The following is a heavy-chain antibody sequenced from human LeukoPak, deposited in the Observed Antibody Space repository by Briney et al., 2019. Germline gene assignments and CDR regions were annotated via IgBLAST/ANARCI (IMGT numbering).Heavy chain of an antibody. J-gene: IGHJ4*02. D-gene: IGHD7-27*01. CDR3: ARGGLPGGFDY. CDR2: INNDGSRT. V-gene: IGHV3-74*01. CDR1: GFTLSNSW. Sequence: GGSLRLSCAASGFTLSNSWMFWVRQAPGKGLVWVSDINNDGSRTSYADSVKGRFTISRDGAKNTLFLQMNSLRAEDTAVYYCARGGLPGGFDYWGQGTLVTFSS.